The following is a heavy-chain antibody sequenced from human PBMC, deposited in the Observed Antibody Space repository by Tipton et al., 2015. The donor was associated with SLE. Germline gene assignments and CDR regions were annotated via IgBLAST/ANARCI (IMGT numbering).Heavy chain of an antibody. J-gene: IGHJ6*03. CDR3: ARVGHGFDDSGYNSHYCYYLDV. CDR2: VYSSGFS. CDR1: NDSLTTDYY. D-gene: IGHD3-22*01. Sequence: TLSLTCSVSNDSLTTDYYWGWIRQPPGKGLEWVGYVYSSGFSDYNPSLRSRVTISLDTSKNQFSLRLSSATAADTAVYYCARVGHGFDDSGYNSHYCYYLDVWGKGTPVTVSS. V-gene: IGHV4-61*01.